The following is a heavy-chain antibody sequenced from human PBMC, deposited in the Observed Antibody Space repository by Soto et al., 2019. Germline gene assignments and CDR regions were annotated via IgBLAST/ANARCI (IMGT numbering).Heavy chain of an antibody. J-gene: IGHJ5*02. V-gene: IGHV4-39*01. CDR3: ARQTIWVPNSSSFNWFDP. Sequence: SETLSLTCTVSGGSISSSSYYWGWIRQPPGKGLEWIGSIYYSGSTYYNPSLKSRVTISVDTSKNQFSLKLSSVTAADTAVYYCARQTIWVPNSSSFNWFDPWGQGTLVTVSS. CDR1: GGSISSSSYY. D-gene: IGHD6-13*01. CDR2: IYYSGST.